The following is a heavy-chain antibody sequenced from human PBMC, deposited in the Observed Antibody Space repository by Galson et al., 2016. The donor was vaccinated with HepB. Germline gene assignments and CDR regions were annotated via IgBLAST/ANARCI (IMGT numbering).Heavy chain of an antibody. CDR2: ISYDGNNK. D-gene: IGHD3-3*01. CDR3: AKDLRENYDFVFGMHV. Sequence: SLRLSCAASGFSFSNHGMHWVRQAPGKGLEWVAFISYDGNNKYYADSVKGRFTISRGNSKNTLFLQMNSLRAEDTAVYYCAKDLRENYDFVFGMHVWGQGTTVSVCS. CDR1: GFSFSNHG. J-gene: IGHJ6*02. V-gene: IGHV3-30*18.